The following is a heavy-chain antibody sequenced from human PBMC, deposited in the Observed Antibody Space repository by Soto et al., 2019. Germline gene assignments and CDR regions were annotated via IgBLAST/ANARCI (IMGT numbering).Heavy chain of an antibody. V-gene: IGHV1-2*02. CDR1: GYTFTGYY. J-gene: IGHJ6*01. CDR3: AREEYSSSWGLRNYYYGMEV. CDR2: INPNSGGT. D-gene: IGHD6-13*01. Sequence: ASVKVSCKASGYTFTGYYMHWVRQAPGQGLEWMGWINPNSGGTNYAQKFQGRVTMTRDTSISTAYMELSRLRSDDTAVYYCAREEYSSSWGLRNYYYGMEVLGQGTTVIVSS.